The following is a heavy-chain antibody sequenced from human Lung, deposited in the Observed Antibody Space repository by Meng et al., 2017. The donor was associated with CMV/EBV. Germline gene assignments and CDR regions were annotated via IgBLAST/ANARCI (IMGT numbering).Heavy chain of an antibody. CDR3: VRVALSGGWYLDY. J-gene: IGHJ4*02. V-gene: IGHV3-23*01. CDR2: ITADGGTT. Sequence: EVQLLESGGGLVQPGGSLRRSCAASGLPFNSHIMSWVRQAPGKGLEWVSFITADGGTTYYADSVKGRFTISRDNSKNTLCLQMNSLRSEDTAVYHCVRVALSGGWYLDYWGQGTLVTVSS. CDR1: GLPFNSHI. D-gene: IGHD2-15*01.